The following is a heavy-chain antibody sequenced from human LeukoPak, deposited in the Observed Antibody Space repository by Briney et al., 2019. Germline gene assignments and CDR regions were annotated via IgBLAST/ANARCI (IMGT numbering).Heavy chain of an antibody. J-gene: IGHJ3*02. CDR1: GFTFSSYG. CDR2: IYSGGST. CDR3: ARYQGLEYQLTDAFDI. D-gene: IGHD2-2*01. V-gene: IGHV3-53*01. Sequence: GGSLRLSCAASGFTFSSYGMHWVRQAPGKGLEWVSVIYSGGSTYYADSVKGRFTISRDNSKNTLYLQMNSLRAEDTAVYYCARYQGLEYQLTDAFDIWGQGTMVTVSS.